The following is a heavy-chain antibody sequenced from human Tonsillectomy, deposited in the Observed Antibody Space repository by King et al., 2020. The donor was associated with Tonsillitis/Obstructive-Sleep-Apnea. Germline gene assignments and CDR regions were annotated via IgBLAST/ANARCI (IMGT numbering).Heavy chain of an antibody. Sequence: VQLVESGGGLVQPGGSLRLSCAAYGFTFSSYAMSWVRQAPGKGLEWVSAISSSGGSTYYADSVEGRFTIPRDNSKNTLYLQMNRLRAENKAIYYCAKDLGNCSSTSCFDAFDIWGQGTMVTVSS. J-gene: IGHJ3*02. CDR2: ISSSGGST. CDR1: GFTFSSYA. D-gene: IGHD2-2*01. CDR3: AKDLGNCSSTSCFDAFDI. V-gene: IGHV3-23*04.